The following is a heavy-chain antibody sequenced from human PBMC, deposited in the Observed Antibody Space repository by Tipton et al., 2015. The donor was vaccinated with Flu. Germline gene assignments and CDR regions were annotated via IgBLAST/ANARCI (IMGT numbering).Heavy chain of an antibody. CDR2: INQDGSQK. V-gene: IGHV3-7*03. CDR3: VRAIAAASSY. CDR1: GFTLSSYW. Sequence: SLRLSCAASGFTLSSYWMSWVRQAPGKGLEWVANINQDGSQKYYVDSVKGRFTISRDNAKNSVFVQMNSLRAEDTAVYYCVRAIAAASSYWGQGTLVTVSS. D-gene: IGHD6-13*01. J-gene: IGHJ4*02.